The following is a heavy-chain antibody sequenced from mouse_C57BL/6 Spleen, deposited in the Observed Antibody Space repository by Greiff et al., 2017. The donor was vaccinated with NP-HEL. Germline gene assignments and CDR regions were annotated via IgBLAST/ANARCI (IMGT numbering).Heavy chain of an antibody. CDR3: TRNYYGSSYAWFAY. Sequence: VKLQESGAELVRPGASVTLSCKASGYTFTDYEMHWVKQTPVHGLEWIGAIDPETGGTAYNQKFKGKAILTADKSSSTAYMELRSLTSEDSAVYYCTRNYYGSSYAWFAYWGQGTLVTVSA. D-gene: IGHD1-1*01. CDR1: GYTFTDYE. CDR2: IDPETGGT. V-gene: IGHV1-15*01. J-gene: IGHJ3*01.